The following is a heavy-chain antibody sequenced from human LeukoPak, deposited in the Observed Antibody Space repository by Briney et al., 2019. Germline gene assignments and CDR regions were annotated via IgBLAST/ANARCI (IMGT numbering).Heavy chain of an antibody. Sequence: SETLSLTCAVYGGSFSGSNWSWFRQPPGKGLEWIGEINHSGSTNYNPSLKSRVTISVDTSKNQFSLKLSSVTAADTAVYYCARQRITMVRGNRRAFDIWGQGTMVTVSS. J-gene: IGHJ3*02. CDR3: ARQRITMVRGNRRAFDI. CDR2: INHSGST. D-gene: IGHD3-10*01. V-gene: IGHV4-34*01. CDR1: GGSFSGSN.